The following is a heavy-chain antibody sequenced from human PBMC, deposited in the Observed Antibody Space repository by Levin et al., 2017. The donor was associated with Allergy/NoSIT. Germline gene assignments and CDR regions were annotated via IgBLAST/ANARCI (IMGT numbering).Heavy chain of an antibody. D-gene: IGHD2-2*01. Sequence: GESLKISCAASGFTFSPYWMHWVRQAPGKGLVWVSRITGDGRDTKYADSVGGRFTISRGNAKNTLYLEMNSLRAEDTAVYYCARGGCSSTSCLDYWGQGILVTVSS. J-gene: IGHJ4*02. V-gene: IGHV3-74*03. CDR2: ITGDGRDT. CDR3: ARGGCSSTSCLDY. CDR1: GFTFSPYW.